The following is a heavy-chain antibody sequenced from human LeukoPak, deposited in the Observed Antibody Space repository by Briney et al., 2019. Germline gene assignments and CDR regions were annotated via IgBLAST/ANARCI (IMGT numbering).Heavy chain of an antibody. D-gene: IGHD3-10*01. Sequence: ASVKVSCKASGYSFTTNGISWVRQAPGQGLEWMGWISTYNGNTIYAEKLQGRVTMTTDTSTSTAYMELRSLRSDDTAVYYCARSMVRAVTQVASDYWGQGTLVTVSS. J-gene: IGHJ4*02. CDR1: GYSFTTNG. CDR2: ISTYNGNT. V-gene: IGHV1-18*01. CDR3: ARSMVRAVTQVASDY.